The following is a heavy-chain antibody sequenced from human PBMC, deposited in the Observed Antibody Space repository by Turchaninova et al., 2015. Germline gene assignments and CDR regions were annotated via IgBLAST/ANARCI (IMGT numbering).Heavy chain of an antibody. V-gene: IGHV3-73*02. CDR1: GFTFSDSA. CDR2: IRSRANNYAT. CDR3: THRAAEDDY. D-gene: IGHD6-13*01. Sequence: EVQLVESGGGLVQPGGSLKLSCAASGFTFSDSAMHWVRQASGKGLEWVGRIRSRANNYATAYAASVKGRFTISRDDSKNTAYLQMNSLKTEDTAMYYCTHRAAEDDYWGQGTLVTVSS. J-gene: IGHJ4*02.